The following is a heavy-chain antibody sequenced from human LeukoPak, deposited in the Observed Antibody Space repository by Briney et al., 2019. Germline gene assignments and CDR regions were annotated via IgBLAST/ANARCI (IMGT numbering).Heavy chain of an antibody. CDR1: GGSFSGYY. CDR2: INHSGST. CDR3: ARVPPTPDSSGGFDI. J-gene: IGHJ3*02. Sequence: SETLSLTCAVYGGSFSGYYWSWIRQPPGKGLEWIGEINHSGSTNYNPSLKSRVTISVDTSKNQFSLKLSSVTAADTAVYYCARVPPTPDSSGGFDIWGQGTMVTVSS. D-gene: IGHD3-22*01. V-gene: IGHV4-34*01.